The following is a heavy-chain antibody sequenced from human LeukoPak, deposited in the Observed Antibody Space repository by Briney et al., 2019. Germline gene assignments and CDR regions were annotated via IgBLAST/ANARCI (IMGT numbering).Heavy chain of an antibody. D-gene: IGHD5-18*01. CDR2: ISSGSKYL. CDR3: ARALSYSYGSMDF. Sequence: GGSLRLSCAASGFTFSSYSMNWVRQAPGKGLEWVSSISSGSKYLYKADAVKGRFTISRDNAKNSLYLQMNSLRAEDTAVYYCARALSYSYGSMDFWGQGTLVIVSS. J-gene: IGHJ4*02. CDR1: GFTFSSYS. V-gene: IGHV3-21*01.